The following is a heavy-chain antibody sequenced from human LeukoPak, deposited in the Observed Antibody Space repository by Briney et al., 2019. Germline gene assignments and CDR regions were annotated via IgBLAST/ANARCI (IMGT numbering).Heavy chain of an antibody. Sequence: PGGSLRLSCAASGFTFCSYAMSWGGQAPGKGLEWVSGISGSGDNTYYADSVKGRLTISRDNSKNTLYVQVNSLGTEDTAAYYCAKGSYYDSSGSFYFDYWGQGTLVTVSS. V-gene: IGHV3-23*01. J-gene: IGHJ4*02. CDR3: AKGSYYDSSGSFYFDY. CDR1: GFTFCSYA. CDR2: ISGSGDNT. D-gene: IGHD3-22*01.